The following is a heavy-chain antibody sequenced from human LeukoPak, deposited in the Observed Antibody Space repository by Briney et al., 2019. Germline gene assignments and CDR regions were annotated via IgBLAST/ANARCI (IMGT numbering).Heavy chain of an antibody. CDR2: IYYNGNT. J-gene: IGHJ5*02. CDR3: AREIGTMVRGGVVRWFDP. D-gene: IGHD3-10*01. V-gene: IGHV4-30-4*01. CDR1: GGSISSGDYY. Sequence: SETLSLTCTVSGGSISSGDYYWSWIRQPPGKGLEWIGYIYYNGNTYYNPSLKSRATISVDTSKNQFSLKLSSVTAADTAVYYCAREIGTMVRGGVVRWFDPWGQGTLVTVSS.